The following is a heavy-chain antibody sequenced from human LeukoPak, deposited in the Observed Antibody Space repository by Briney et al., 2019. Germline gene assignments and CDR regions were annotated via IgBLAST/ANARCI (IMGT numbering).Heavy chain of an antibody. D-gene: IGHD3-22*01. V-gene: IGHV1-2*02. J-gene: IGHJ4*02. Sequence: ASVKVSCKASGYTFTGYYMHWVRQAPGQGLEWMGWINPNSGGTNYAQKFQGRVTMTRDTSISTAYMELSRLRSDDTAVHYCARYSADYYDSSALYYFDYWGQGTLVTVSS. CDR2: INPNSGGT. CDR1: GYTFTGYY. CDR3: ARYSADYYDSSALYYFDY.